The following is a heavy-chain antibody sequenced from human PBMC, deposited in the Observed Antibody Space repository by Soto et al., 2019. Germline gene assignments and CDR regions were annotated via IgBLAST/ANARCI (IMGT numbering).Heavy chain of an antibody. CDR2: ISWNSGSI. D-gene: IGHD2-15*01. Sequence: PGGSLRLSCAASGFTFDDYAMHWVRQAPGKGLEWVSGISWNSGSIGYADSVKGRFTISRDNAKNSLYLQMNSLRAEDTALYYCAKDIFSVYCSGGSCSFDYWGQGT. CDR1: GFTFDDYA. J-gene: IGHJ4*02. V-gene: IGHV3-9*01. CDR3: AKDIFSVYCSGGSCSFDY.